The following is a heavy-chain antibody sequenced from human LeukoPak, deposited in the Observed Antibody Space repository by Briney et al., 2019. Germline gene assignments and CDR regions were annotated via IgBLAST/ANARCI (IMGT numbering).Heavy chain of an antibody. V-gene: IGHV3-66*02. CDR2: IYSGGST. CDR3: AGEGATGHWFDP. CDR1: GFTVSSNY. J-gene: IGHJ5*02. D-gene: IGHD5-24*01. Sequence: GGFLRLSCAASGFTVSSNYMSWVRQAPGKGLEWVSVIYSGGSTNYADSVKGRFTISRDNSKNTLYLQMNSLRAEDTAVYYCAGEGATGHWFDPWGQGTLVTVSS.